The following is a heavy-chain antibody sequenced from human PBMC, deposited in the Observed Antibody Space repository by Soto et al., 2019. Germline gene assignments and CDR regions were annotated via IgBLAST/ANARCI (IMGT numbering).Heavy chain of an antibody. J-gene: IGHJ5*02. CDR1: GGSISGYY. CDR3: ARDPIGYGGWFDP. Sequence: PSETLSLTCTVSGGSISGYYWSWIRQPPGKGLEWIGYIYYSGSTNYNPSLKSRVTISVDTSKSQFSLKLSSVTAADTAVYYCARDPIGYGGWFDPWGQGTLVTVSP. D-gene: IGHD5-12*01. CDR2: IYYSGST. V-gene: IGHV4-59*01.